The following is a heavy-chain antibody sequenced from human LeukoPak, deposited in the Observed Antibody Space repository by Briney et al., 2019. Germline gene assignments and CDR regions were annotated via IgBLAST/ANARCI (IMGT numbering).Heavy chain of an antibody. CDR1: GFTFSSYA. CDR3: AKDLIAAAGNDAFDI. D-gene: IGHD6-13*01. J-gene: IGHJ3*02. CDR2: ISGSGIST. Sequence: GGTLRLSCAASGFTFSSYAMSWVRQAPGKGLEWVSGISGSGISTYYADTVKGRFTMSRDNSKDTLYLQMNTLRPEDTAVYFCAKDLIAAAGNDAFDIWGQGRMVTVSS. V-gene: IGHV3-23*01.